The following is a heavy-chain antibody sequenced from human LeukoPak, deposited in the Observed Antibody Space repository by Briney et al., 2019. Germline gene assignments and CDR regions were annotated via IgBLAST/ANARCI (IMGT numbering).Heavy chain of an antibody. CDR1: GYTFTSYG. CDR3: ARDVISILLYYGMDV. CDR2: ISAYNGNT. D-gene: IGHD2/OR15-2a*01. Sequence: ASVKVSCKASGYTFTSYGISWVRQAPGQGLEWMGWISAYNGNTNYAQKLQGRDTMTTDTSTSTAYMELRSLRSDDTAVYYCARDVISILLYYGMDVWGQGTTVTVSS. V-gene: IGHV1-18*01. J-gene: IGHJ6*02.